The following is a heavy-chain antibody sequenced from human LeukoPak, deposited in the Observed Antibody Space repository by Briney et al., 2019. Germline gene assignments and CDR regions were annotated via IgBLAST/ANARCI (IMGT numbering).Heavy chain of an antibody. D-gene: IGHD3-10*01. CDR3: AREIIAGDAFDI. V-gene: IGHV4-39*07. Sequence: PSETLSLTCTVSGGSISSSSYYWGWIRQPPGKGLEWIGSIYYSGSTYYNPSLKSRVTISVDTSKNQFSLKLSSVTAADTAAYYCAREIIAGDAFDIWGQGTMVTVSS. CDR2: IYYSGST. CDR1: GGSISSSSYY. J-gene: IGHJ3*02.